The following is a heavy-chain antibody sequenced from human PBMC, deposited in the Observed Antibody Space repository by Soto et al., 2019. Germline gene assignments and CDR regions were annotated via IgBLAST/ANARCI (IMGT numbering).Heavy chain of an antibody. CDR2: ISRSGGTI. V-gene: IGHV3-23*01. J-gene: IGHJ4*02. CDR3: ARDLPGYCTTTDCYSYFDY. CDR1: GFALRSSP. Sequence: EVQMWESGGGLVQPGGSLRLSCGASGFALRSSPVTWVRQAPGKGLEWVSTISRSGGTIHYADSVKGRFTLSRDNSKNTVYLQMNSLRVDDTALYFCARDLPGYCTTTDCYSYFDYWGQGTLVTVSS. D-gene: IGHD2-2*02.